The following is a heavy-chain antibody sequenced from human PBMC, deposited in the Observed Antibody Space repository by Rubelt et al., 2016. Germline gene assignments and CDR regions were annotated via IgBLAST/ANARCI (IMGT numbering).Heavy chain of an antibody. CDR3: ARLQWELSTIDF. CDR1: GGSISDYY. Sequence: QVQLQESGPGLVKPSETLSLTCTVSGGSISDYYWNWIRQAPGQGLELIGYIYYSGSTNYNPSLKSRITMSVDTSKNQLSLKLSSVTAADTAVYYCARLQWELSTIDFWGQGTLVTVSS. D-gene: IGHD1-26*01. V-gene: IGHV4-59*01. CDR2: IYYSGST. J-gene: IGHJ4*02.